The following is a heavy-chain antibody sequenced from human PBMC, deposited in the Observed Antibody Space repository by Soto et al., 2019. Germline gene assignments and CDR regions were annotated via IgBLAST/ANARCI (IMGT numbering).Heavy chain of an antibody. V-gene: IGHV3-23*01. D-gene: IGHD6-13*01. CDR3: AKDAAMVSSTFNYFDY. J-gene: IGHJ4*02. Sequence: PGGSLRLSCAASGFFVSSYAMSWVRKAPGKGLEWVSGIGGSGGYTSYADSVKGRFTISRDNSKNTVYLQMKSLRAEDTAVYYCAKDAAMVSSTFNYFDYWGQGTPVTVSS. CDR2: IGGSGGYT. CDR1: GFFVSSYA.